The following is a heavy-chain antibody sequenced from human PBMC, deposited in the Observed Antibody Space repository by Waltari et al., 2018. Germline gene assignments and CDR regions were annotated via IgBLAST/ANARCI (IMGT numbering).Heavy chain of an antibody. CDR2: IYYSGST. Sequence: QVQLQESGPGLVKPSETLSLTCTVSGGSLSSYYWSWIRQPPGKGLEWIGYIYYSGSTNYNPSLKSRVTISVDTSKNQFSLKLSSVTAADTAVYYCARGRTQGDYWGQGTLVTVSS. CDR1: GGSLSSYY. J-gene: IGHJ4*02. V-gene: IGHV4-59*01. CDR3: ARGRTQGDY.